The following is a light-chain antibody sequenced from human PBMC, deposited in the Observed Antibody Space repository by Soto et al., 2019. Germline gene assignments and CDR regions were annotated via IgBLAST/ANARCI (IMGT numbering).Light chain of an antibody. J-gene: IGKJ4*01. Sequence: ELVLTQSPGTLSLSPGERSTLSCGASQSVSSSYLAWYQQKPGQAPRLLIYGASSRATGIPDRFSGSGSGTDFTLTISRLEPEDFAVYYCQQRSNWPSLTFGGGTKVDI. CDR3: QQRSNWPSLT. V-gene: IGKV3D-20*02. CDR1: QSVSSSY. CDR2: GAS.